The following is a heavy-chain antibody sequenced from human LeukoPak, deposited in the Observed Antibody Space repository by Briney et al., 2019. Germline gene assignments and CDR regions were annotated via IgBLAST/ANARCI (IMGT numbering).Heavy chain of an antibody. V-gene: IGHV1-8*01. D-gene: IGHD6-19*01. Sequence: ASVKVSCKASGYTFTSYDINWVRQATGQGLEWMGWMNPNSGNTGYAQKFQGRVTMTRNTSISTAYMELSRLRSDDTAVYYCARVRRVMYSSGADAFDIWGQGTMVTVSS. J-gene: IGHJ3*02. CDR2: MNPNSGNT. CDR1: GYTFTSYD. CDR3: ARVRRVMYSSGADAFDI.